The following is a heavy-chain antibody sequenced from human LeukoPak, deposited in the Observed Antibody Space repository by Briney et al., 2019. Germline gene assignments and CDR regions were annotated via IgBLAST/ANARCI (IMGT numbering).Heavy chain of an antibody. CDR1: GGSISSGGYS. J-gene: IGHJ5*02. V-gene: IGHV4-30-2*01. D-gene: IGHD3-16*02. Sequence: PSETLSLTCAVSGGSISSGGYSWSWIRQPPGKGLEWIGYIYHSGSTYYNPSLKSRVTISVDTSKNQFSLKLSSVTAADTAVYYCASRNYDYVWGSYRYGNWFDPWGQGTLVTVSS. CDR3: ASRNYDYVWGSYRYGNWFDP. CDR2: IYHSGST.